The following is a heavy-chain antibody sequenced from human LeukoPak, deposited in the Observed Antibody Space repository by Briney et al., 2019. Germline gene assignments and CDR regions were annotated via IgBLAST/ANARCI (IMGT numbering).Heavy chain of an antibody. V-gene: IGHV4-59*08. CDR3: AGQGDYVWGSYHWFDP. D-gene: IGHD3-16*02. CDR2: IYYSGSA. CDR1: GGSISSYY. J-gene: IGHJ5*02. Sequence: SETLSLTCTVSGGSISSYYWSWIRQPPGKGLEWIGYIYYSGSANYNPSLKSRVTISVDTSKNQFSLKLSSVTAADTAVYYCAGQGDYVWGSYHWFDPWGQGTLVTVSS.